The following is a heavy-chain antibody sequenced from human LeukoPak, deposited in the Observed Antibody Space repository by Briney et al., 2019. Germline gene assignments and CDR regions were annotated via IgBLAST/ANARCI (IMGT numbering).Heavy chain of an antibody. CDR2: INHSGST. CDR1: GGSFSGYY. D-gene: IGHD3-22*01. CDR3: ASLRGNYYDSSGYYVDY. V-gene: IGHV4-34*01. J-gene: IGHJ4*02. Sequence: SETLSLTCAVYGGSFSGYYWSWIRQPPGKGLEWIGEINHSGSTNYNPSLKSRVTISVDTSKNQFSLKLSSVTAADTAVYYCASLRGNYYDSSGYYVDYWGQGTLVTVPS.